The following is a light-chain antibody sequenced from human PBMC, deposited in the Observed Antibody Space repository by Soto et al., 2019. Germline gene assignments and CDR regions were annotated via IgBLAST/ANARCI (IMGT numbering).Light chain of an antibody. CDR1: SSDVGGYNY. CDR3: SSYTSSSIRV. CDR2: DVS. J-gene: IGLJ2*01. V-gene: IGLV2-14*03. Sequence: QSALTQPASVSGSPGQSITISCTGTSSDVGGYNYVSWYQHHPGKAPKLMIYDVSNRPSGVSNRFSGSKSGNTASLTISGLQAEDEADYYCSSYTSSSIRVFGGGTKLTVL.